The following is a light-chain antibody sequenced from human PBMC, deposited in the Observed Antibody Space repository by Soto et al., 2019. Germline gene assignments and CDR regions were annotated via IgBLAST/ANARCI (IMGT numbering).Light chain of an antibody. J-gene: IGLJ3*02. V-gene: IGLV2-14*01. CDR3: SSYTTSSTRV. Sequence: QSALTQPASVSGSPGQSITISCTGTSSDVGGYKFVSWYQQHPGKAPKLMIYEVSNRPSGVSNRFSGSKSGNTASLTISGLQAEDEADYYCSSYTTSSTRVFGGG. CDR2: EVS. CDR1: SSDVGGYKF.